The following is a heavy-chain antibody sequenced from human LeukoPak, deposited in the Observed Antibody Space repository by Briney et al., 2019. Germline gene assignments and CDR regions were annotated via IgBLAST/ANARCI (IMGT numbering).Heavy chain of an antibody. CDR1: GFTVSSNY. CDR2: SNSDTT. V-gene: IGHV3-53*01. J-gene: IGHJ4*02. D-gene: IGHD1-1*01. CDR3: AGRRRDAAAFDY. Sequence: PGGSLRLSCVASGFTVSSNYMSWVRRAPGKGLEWVSLSNSDTTYHAESVKGRFTISRDNSQNTFYLQMNSLRAEDTAVYYCAGRRRDAAAFDYWAQGTLVTVSS.